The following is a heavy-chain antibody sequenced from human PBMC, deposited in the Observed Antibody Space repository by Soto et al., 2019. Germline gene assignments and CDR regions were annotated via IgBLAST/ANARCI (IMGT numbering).Heavy chain of an antibody. D-gene: IGHD3-3*01. CDR3: ARGFYTDY. J-gene: IGHJ4*02. Sequence: VGSLRLSCEASGFNFSRSWMSWVRQAPGKGLEWVANMKEDGSEKYYADSVRGRFTISRDNAKNSVHLQMNSLRVEDTAVYYCARGFYTDYWGQGARVTVSS. V-gene: IGHV3-7*01. CDR2: MKEDGSEK. CDR1: GFNFSRSW.